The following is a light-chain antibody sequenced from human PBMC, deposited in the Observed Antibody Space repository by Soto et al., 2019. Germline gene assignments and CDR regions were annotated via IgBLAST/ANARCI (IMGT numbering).Light chain of an antibody. CDR2: AAS. CDR3: QQYYSYPIT. V-gene: IGKV1-8*01. J-gene: IGKJ5*01. CDR1: QGISSY. Sequence: AIRMTQSPSSFSASTGDRVSITCRASQGISSYLAWYQQKPGKAPKLLIYAASTLQSGVPSRFSGSGSGTDFTRTISCLQSEDFATYYCQQYYSYPITFGQGTRLEIK.